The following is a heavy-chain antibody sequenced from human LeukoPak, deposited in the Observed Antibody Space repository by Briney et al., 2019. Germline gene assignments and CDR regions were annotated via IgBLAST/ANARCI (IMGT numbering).Heavy chain of an antibody. V-gene: IGHV4-39*01. CDR2: IYYSGST. CDR3: ARQGEQWLDYFDY. CDR1: GGSISSSSYY. D-gene: IGHD6-19*01. Sequence: PSETLSLTCTVSGGSISSSSYYWGWLRQPPGKGLEWIGSIYYSGSTYYNPSLKSRVTISVDTSKNQFSLKLSSVTAADTAVYYCARQGEQWLDYFDYWGQGNLVTVSS. J-gene: IGHJ4*02.